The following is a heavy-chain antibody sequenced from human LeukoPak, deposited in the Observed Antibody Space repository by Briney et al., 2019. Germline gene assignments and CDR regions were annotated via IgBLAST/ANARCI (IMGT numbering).Heavy chain of an antibody. CDR3: AKSGSSGDYGFPRFWYFDL. J-gene: IGHJ2*01. CDR1: GFTFSSYG. Sequence: GGSLRLSCAASGFTFSSYGMHWVRQAPGKGLEWVAFIRYDGSNKYYADSVKGRFTISRDNSKNTLYLQMNSMRAEDTAVYYCAKSGSSGDYGFPRFWYFDLWGRGTLVTVSS. V-gene: IGHV3-30*02. CDR2: IRYDGSNK. D-gene: IGHD4-17*01.